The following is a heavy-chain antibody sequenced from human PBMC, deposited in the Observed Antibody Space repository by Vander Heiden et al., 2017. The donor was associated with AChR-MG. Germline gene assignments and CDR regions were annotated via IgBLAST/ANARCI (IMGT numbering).Heavy chain of an antibody. CDR3: ARDYYDSSGYYYGAVHAFDI. V-gene: IGHV1-46*01. J-gene: IGHJ3*02. CDR2: INPSGGST. Sequence: QVQLVQSGAEVKKPGASVKVSCKASGYTFTSYYMHWVRQAPGQGLEWMGIINPSGGSTSYAQKFQGRVTMTRDTSTSTVYMELSSLRSEDTAVYYCARDYYDSSGYYYGAVHAFDIWGQGTMVTVSS. CDR1: GYTFTSYY. D-gene: IGHD3-22*01.